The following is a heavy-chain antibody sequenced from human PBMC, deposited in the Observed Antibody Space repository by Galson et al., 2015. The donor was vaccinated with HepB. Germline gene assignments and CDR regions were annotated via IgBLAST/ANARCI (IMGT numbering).Heavy chain of an antibody. CDR1: GYTFTSYD. Sequence: SVKVSCKASGYTFTSYDINWVRQATGQGLEWMGWMNPNSGNTGYAQKFQGRVTMTRNTSISTAYMELSSLRSEDTAVYYCAREGSKGYCSGGSCKDAFDIWGQGTMVTVSS. CDR3: AREGSKGYCSGGSCKDAFDI. CDR2: MNPNSGNT. D-gene: IGHD2-15*01. V-gene: IGHV1-8*01. J-gene: IGHJ3*02.